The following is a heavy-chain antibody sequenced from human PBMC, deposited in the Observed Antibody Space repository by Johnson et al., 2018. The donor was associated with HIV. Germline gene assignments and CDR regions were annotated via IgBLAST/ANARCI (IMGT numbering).Heavy chain of an antibody. CDR1: GFTFDDYG. CDR3: ARERGSVSYYSAFDI. D-gene: IGHD1-26*01. CDR2: INWNGGST. J-gene: IGHJ3*02. Sequence: LVESGGGLVQPGRSLRLSCAASGFTFDDYGMSWVRQAPGKGLEWVSGINWNGGSTGYADSVKGRFTISRDNAKNSLYLQMNSLRAEDTALYYCARERGSVSYYSAFDIWGQGTMVTVSS. V-gene: IGHV3-20*04.